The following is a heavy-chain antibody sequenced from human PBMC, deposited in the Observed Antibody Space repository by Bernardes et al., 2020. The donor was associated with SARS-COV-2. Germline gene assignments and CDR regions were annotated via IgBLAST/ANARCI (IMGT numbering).Heavy chain of an antibody. V-gene: IGHV4-4*07. CDR2: IYTSGST. Sequence: SETLSLTCTVSGGSISSYYWSWIRQPAGKGLEWIGRIYTSGSTNYNPSLKSRVTMSVDTSKNQLSLKLSSATAADTAVYYCARDLFCSSTSCYYYGMDVWGQGTTVTVSS. J-gene: IGHJ6*02. CDR3: ARDLFCSSTSCYYYGMDV. D-gene: IGHD2-2*01. CDR1: GGSISSYY.